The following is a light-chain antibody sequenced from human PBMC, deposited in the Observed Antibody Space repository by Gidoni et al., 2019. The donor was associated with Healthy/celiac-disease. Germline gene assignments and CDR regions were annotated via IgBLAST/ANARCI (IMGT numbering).Light chain of an antibody. CDR2: GNS. CDR3: QSYDSSLSGYV. V-gene: IGLV1-40*01. Sequence: QSVLTPPPSVSEAPGQRVTISCTGSSSNIGAGYDVHWYQQLPGTAPKLLIYGNSNRPSGVPDRFSGSKSGTSASLAITGLQAEDEADYYCQSYDSSLSGYVFGTGTKVTVL. CDR1: SSNIGAGYD. J-gene: IGLJ1*01.